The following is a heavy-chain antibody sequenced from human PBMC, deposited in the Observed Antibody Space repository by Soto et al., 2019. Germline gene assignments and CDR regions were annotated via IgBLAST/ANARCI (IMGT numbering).Heavy chain of an antibody. CDR3: ARERDNYYDSSGDYYYYGMDV. V-gene: IGHV3-48*02. Sequence: GGSLRLSCAAPGFTFSSYSMNWVRQAPGKGLEWVSYISSSSSTIYYADSVKGRFTISRDNAKNSLYLQMNSLRDEDTAVYYCARERDNYYDSSGDYYYYGMDVWGQGTTVTAP. CDR1: GFTFSSYS. D-gene: IGHD3-22*01. CDR2: ISSSSSTI. J-gene: IGHJ6*02.